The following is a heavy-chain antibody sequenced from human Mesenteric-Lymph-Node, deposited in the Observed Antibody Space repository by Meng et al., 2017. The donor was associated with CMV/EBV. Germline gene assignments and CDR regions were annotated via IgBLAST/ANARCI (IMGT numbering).Heavy chain of an antibody. Sequence: GGSLRLSCTASEFSFKDYAMTWVRQAPGKGLEWVSVISSGDITYYADSVKGRFTISRGNSKNTVYLQMNSLRAEDTAVYYCARGPRIGDFYDRSGYYANFDYWGQGTLVTVSS. V-gene: IGHV3-53*01. CDR3: ARGPRIGDFYDRSGYYANFDY. CDR2: ISSGDIT. J-gene: IGHJ4*02. CDR1: EFSFKDYA. D-gene: IGHD3-22*01.